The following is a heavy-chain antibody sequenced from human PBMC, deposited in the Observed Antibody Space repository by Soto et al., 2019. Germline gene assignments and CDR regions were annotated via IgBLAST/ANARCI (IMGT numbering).Heavy chain of an antibody. CDR2: INPNSGGT. Sequence: ASVKVSCKASGYTFTGYYMRWVRQAPGQGLEWMGWINPNSGGTNYAQKFQGRVTMTRDTSISTAYMELSRLRSDDTAVYYCARVVYYDFWSGYYFDYWGQGTLVTVSS. CDR3: ARVVYYDFWSGYYFDY. CDR1: GYTFTGYY. V-gene: IGHV1-2*02. D-gene: IGHD3-3*01. J-gene: IGHJ4*02.